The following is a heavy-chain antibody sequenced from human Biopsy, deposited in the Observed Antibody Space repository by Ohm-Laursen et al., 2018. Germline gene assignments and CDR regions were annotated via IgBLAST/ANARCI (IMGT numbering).Heavy chain of an antibody. CDR3: ARDLLEWSLPS. CDR2: IYPNSGDT. J-gene: IGHJ4*02. CDR1: GDAFLGYY. V-gene: IGHV1-2*02. D-gene: IGHD3-3*01. Sequence: SVKVSCKASGDAFLGYYLHWVRQAPGQGLEWMGSIYPNSGDTDFAQKFQGRVSMTRDTSVSTTYLELSSLRSDDTAIYYCARDLLEWSLPSWGQGTLVTVSS.